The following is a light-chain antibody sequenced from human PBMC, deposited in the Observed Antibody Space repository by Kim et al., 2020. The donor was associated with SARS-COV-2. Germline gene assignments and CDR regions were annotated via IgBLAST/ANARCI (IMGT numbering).Light chain of an antibody. Sequence: EIVMTQSPATLSVSPGERATLSCRASQSVSSILAWYQQKPGQAPRLLIYGASTRATGIPARFSGSGSGTEFTLTINSLQSEDFAVYYCQQYNNWPPYTFGQGTKLEI. CDR3: QQYNNWPPYT. CDR2: GAS. V-gene: IGKV3-15*01. J-gene: IGKJ2*01. CDR1: QSVSSI.